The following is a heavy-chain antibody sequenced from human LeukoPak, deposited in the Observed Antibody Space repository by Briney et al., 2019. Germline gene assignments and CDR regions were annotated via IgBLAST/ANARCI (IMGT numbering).Heavy chain of an antibody. CDR2: IKQDGSEK. CDR3: GRAMDV. Sequence: GGSLRLSCTASGFIFTTYWMHWVRQAPGKGLEWVATIKQDGSEKYYVDSVKGRFTISRDNAKNSLFLQMNSLRAEDTAVYYCGRAMDVWGQGTTVTVSS. CDR1: GFIFTTYW. J-gene: IGHJ6*02. V-gene: IGHV3-7*04.